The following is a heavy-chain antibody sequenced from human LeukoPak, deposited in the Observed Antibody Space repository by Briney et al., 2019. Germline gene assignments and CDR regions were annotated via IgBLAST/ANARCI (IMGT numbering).Heavy chain of an antibody. CDR2: ISSSRTYI. V-gene: IGHV3-21*01. Sequence: GGSLRLSCAASGFTFSNYSISWVRQAPGKGLEWVSSISSSRTYIYYADSLKGRFTISRDNAKNSLYLQMNSLRAEDTAVYYCARAKSDMVRGVIYYWGQGTLVTVSS. J-gene: IGHJ4*02. CDR1: GFTFSNYS. CDR3: ARAKSDMVRGVIYY. D-gene: IGHD3-10*01.